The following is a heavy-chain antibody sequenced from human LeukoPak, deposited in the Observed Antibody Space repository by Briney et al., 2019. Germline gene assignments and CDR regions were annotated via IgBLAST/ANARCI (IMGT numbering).Heavy chain of an antibody. Sequence: GGSLRLSCAASGFTFSNYAMSWVRQAPGKGLEWVSAITGSGTNRYYADSLKGRFTTSRDNSKNTVFLQMNSLRHEDTAIYYCVIWGDYDVLTGYYVPDYWGQGTLVTVAS. CDR3: VIWGDYDVLTGYYVPDY. CDR1: GFTFSNYA. D-gene: IGHD3-9*01. CDR2: ITGSGTNR. J-gene: IGHJ4*02. V-gene: IGHV3-23*01.